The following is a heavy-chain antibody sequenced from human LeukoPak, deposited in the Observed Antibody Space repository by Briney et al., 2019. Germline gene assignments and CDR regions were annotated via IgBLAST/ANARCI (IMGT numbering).Heavy chain of an antibody. CDR2: IYYSGST. J-gene: IGHJ4*02. V-gene: IGHV4-39*07. Sequence: SETLSLTCTVSGGSISSSSYYWGWIRQPPGKGLEWIGSIYYSGSTYYNPSLKSRVTISVDTSKNQFSLKLSSVTAADTAVYYCARADYGDTRYFDYWGQGTLVTVSS. CDR3: ARADYGDTRYFDY. CDR1: GGSISSSSYY. D-gene: IGHD4-17*01.